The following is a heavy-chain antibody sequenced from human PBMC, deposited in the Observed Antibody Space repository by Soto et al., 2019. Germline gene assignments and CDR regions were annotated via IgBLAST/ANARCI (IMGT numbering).Heavy chain of an antibody. Sequence: ASVKGSCKASGYTFTGYYMHWGRQAPGQGLEWMGWINPNSGGTNYAQKFQGWVTMTRDTSISTAYMELSRLRSDDTAVYYCARSGGGGDYAADYGMDVWGQGTTVTVSS. CDR3: ARSGGGGDYAADYGMDV. CDR1: GYTFTGYY. V-gene: IGHV1-2*04. D-gene: IGHD4-17*01. CDR2: INPNSGGT. J-gene: IGHJ6*02.